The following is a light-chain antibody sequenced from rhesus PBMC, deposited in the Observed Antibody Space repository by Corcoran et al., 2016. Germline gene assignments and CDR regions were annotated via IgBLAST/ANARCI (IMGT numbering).Light chain of an antibody. V-gene: IGKV1-74*01. CDR1: ENVNKY. J-gene: IGKJ1*01. CDR2: AAS. Sequence: DIQMTQSPSSLSASVGDRVTTTCRASENVNKYLHWYQQKPGKAPKLLINAASTLQSGVPSRLSGSGTGTDYTFTIRSLQPECVDTCNCQHSYGTPQTFGPGTKVEIK. CDR3: QHSYGTPQT.